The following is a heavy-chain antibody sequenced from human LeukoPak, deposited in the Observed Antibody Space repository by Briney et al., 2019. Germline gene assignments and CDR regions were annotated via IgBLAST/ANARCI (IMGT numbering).Heavy chain of an antibody. V-gene: IGHV3-48*02. J-gene: IGHJ5*02. D-gene: IGHD3-10*01. Sequence: GGSLRLSCAASGFTFSSYSMNWVRQAPGKGLGWVSYISSSSSTIYYADSVKGRFTISRDNAKNSLYLQMNSLRDEDTAVYYCARELWFGMYNWSDPWGQGTLVTVSS. CDR1: GFTFSSYS. CDR3: ARELWFGMYNWSDP. CDR2: ISSSSSTI.